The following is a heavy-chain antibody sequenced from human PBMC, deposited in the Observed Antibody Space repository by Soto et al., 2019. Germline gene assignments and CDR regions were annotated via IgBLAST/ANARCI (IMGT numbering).Heavy chain of an antibody. V-gene: IGHV1-69*12. CDR3: ARDGDPGYSFWSGPVGGGRFDP. Sequence: QVQLVQSGAEVKEPGSSVNVSCKTSGGTFGNTAVTWVRQVPGQGLEWIGGIVPLFGTANYAQKFRGRVMITADESTSTAYTDLSSLRSDDTDIYYWARDGDPGYSFWSGPVGGGRFDPWGQGTLVTVSS. J-gene: IGHJ5*02. CDR1: GGTFGNTA. D-gene: IGHD3-3*01. CDR2: IVPLFGTA.